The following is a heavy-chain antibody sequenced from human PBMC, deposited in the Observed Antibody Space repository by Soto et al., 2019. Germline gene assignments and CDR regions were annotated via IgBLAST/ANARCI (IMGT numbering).Heavy chain of an antibody. Sequence: QVQLVESGGGVVQPGRSLRLSCAGSGFTFSSYAMHWVRQAPGKGLEWVAVIFHDGSDEYYADSVKGRLTVSRDNSKNALNLHLNRLMSEETAVYYGVSACTYGPDAFDIWGQGTMVTVTT. CDR1: GFTFSSYA. D-gene: IGHD4-17*01. V-gene: IGHV3-30-3*01. CDR3: VSACTYGPDAFDI. J-gene: IGHJ3*02. CDR2: IFHDGSDE.